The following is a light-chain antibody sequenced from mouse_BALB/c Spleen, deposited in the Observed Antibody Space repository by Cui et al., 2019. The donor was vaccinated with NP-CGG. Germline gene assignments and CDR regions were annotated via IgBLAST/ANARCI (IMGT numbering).Light chain of an antibody. CDR3: ALWHSNHWV. J-gene: IGLJ1*01. Sequence: QAVVTQESALTTSPGETVTLTCRSSTGAVTTINYANWVQEKPDHLFTGLIGGTNNRAPGVPARFSGSLIGDKAALTITGAQTEDEAIYFCALWHSNHWVFGGGTKLTVL. CDR1: TGAVTTINY. V-gene: IGLV1*01. CDR2: GTN.